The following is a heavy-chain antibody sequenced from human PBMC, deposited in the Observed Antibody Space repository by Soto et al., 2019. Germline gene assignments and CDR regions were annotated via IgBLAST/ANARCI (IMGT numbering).Heavy chain of an antibody. J-gene: IGHJ4*02. D-gene: IGHD6-19*01. Sequence: QVQLVQSGAEVKKPGASVKVSCTASGYTFTSDDINWVRQATGQGLEWMGWMNPNSGNTGYAQKFQGRVTMTRNTSISTAYMELSSLRSEDTAVYYCARERSSGWYVDYWGQGTLVTVSS. CDR1: GYTFTSDD. V-gene: IGHV1-8*01. CDR3: ARERSSGWYVDY. CDR2: MNPNSGNT.